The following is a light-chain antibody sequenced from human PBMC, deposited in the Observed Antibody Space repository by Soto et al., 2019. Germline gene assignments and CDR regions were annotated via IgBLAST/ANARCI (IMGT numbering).Light chain of an antibody. CDR1: ATNIGRNH. V-gene: IGLV1-47*01. Sequence: QTVVTQPPSASGTPGQRVTISCSGGATNIGRNHVYWYQQFPGVAPRLLIYRNNQRPSGVPDRISGSKSGTSASLAISGLRSEDEADYYCATWDDSLSGHVVFGGGTKLTVL. J-gene: IGLJ2*01. CDR3: ATWDDSLSGHVV. CDR2: RNN.